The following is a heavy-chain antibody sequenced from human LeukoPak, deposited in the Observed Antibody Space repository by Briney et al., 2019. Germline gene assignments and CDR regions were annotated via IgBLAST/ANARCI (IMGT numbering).Heavy chain of an antibody. D-gene: IGHD3-9*01. CDR2: IIPIFNTA. CDR3: ARGTLGDILTGSYDC. V-gene: IGHV1-69*05. J-gene: IGHJ4*02. CDR1: GGTFSSYA. Sequence: SVKVSCKASGGTFSSYAISWVRQAPGQGLEWMGGIIPIFNTANYAQKFQGRVTIGTDGSTNTAYMELSSLRSEDTAVYFCARGTLGDILTGSYDCWGQGTLVTVSS.